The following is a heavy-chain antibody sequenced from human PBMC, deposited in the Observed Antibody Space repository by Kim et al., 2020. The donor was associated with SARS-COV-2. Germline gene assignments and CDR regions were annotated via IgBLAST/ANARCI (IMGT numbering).Heavy chain of an antibody. CDR3: TRIPATTLAFWDAFDI. V-gene: IGHV3-73*01. D-gene: IGHD3-3*02. J-gene: IGHJ3*02. Sequence: SGSGRFTISRDDSKNTAYLEMNGLKTEDTAVYYCTRIPATTLAFWDAFDIWGQGTMVTVSS.